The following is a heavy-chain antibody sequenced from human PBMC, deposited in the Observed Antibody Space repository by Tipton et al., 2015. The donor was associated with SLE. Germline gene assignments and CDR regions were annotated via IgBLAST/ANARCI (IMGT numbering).Heavy chain of an antibody. CDR3: ARDLYEMGAFDI. CDR2: IYYSGST. D-gene: IGHD5-24*01. V-gene: IGHV4-59*01. CDR1: GGSISSYY. J-gene: IGHJ3*02. Sequence: TLSLTCTVSGGSISSYYWGWIRQPPGKGLEWIGYIYYSGSTNYNPSLKSRVTISVDTSKNQFSLKLSSVTAADTAVYYCARDLYEMGAFDIWGQGTMVTVSS.